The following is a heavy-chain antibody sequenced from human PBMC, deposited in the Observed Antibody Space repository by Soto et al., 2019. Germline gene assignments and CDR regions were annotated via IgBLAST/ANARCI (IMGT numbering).Heavy chain of an antibody. CDR1: GGSISSSSYY. CDR2: IYYSGST. D-gene: IGHD3-3*01. Sequence: WETLSLTCTVSGGSISSSSYYWGWIRQPPGKGLEWIGIIYYSGSTYYNPSLKSRVTISVDTSKNQFSLKLSSVTAADTAVYYCASVGFEARGDITIFGVVTLQWGMDVWGQGTTVTVSS. V-gene: IGHV4-39*01. CDR3: ASVGFEARGDITIFGVVTLQWGMDV. J-gene: IGHJ6*02.